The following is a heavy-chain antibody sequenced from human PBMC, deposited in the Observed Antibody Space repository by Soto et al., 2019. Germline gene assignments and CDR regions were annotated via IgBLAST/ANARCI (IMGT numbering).Heavy chain of an antibody. V-gene: IGHV3-23*01. Sequence: PGGSLRLSCAASGFTFSSYAMSWVRQAPGKGLEWVSAISGSGGSTYYADSVKGRFTISRDNSKNTLYLQMNSLRAEDTAVYYCANRVAEESWCRSTGFFLIAFDIWGQETMVPVS. CDR3: ANRVAEESWCRSTGFFLIAFDI. CDR2: ISGSGGST. J-gene: IGHJ3*02. CDR1: GFTFSSYA. D-gene: IGHD2-2*01.